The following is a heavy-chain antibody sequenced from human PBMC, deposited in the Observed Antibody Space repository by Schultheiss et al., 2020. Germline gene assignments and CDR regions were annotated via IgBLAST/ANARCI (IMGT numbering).Heavy chain of an antibody. CDR3: AVEVVGNAFDI. CDR1: GGSISSGGYY. J-gene: IGHJ3*02. CDR2: IYYSGST. Sequence: SETLSLTCTVSGGSISSGGYYWSWIRQHPGKGLEWIGYIYYSGSTYYNPSLKSRVTISVDTSKNQFSLKLSSVTAADTAVYYCAVEVVGNAFDIWGQGTMVTVSS. V-gene: IGHV4-31*03. D-gene: IGHD2-15*01.